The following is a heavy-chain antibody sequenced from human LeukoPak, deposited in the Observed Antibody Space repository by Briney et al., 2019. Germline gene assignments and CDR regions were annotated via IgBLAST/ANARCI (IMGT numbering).Heavy chain of an antibody. Sequence: GGSLRLSCAASGFTFSSYWMNWVRQAPGKGLEWVANIKQDGSEIYYVDSVKGRFTISRDNAKNSLYLQMNSLRAEDTAVYYCVRGWGARGFDYWGQGTLVTVSS. D-gene: IGHD7-27*01. CDR3: VRGWGARGFDY. V-gene: IGHV3-7*01. J-gene: IGHJ4*02. CDR1: GFTFSSYW. CDR2: IKQDGSEI.